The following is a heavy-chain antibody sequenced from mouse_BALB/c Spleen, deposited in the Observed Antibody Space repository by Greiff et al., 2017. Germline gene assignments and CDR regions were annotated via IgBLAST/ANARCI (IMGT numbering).Heavy chain of an antibody. CDR1: GYTFTSYW. CDR2: IDPSDSYT. J-gene: IGHJ2*01. CDR3: ARGETKKYGNYDWGFDY. Sequence: QVQLQQPGAELVKPGASVKLSCKASGYTFTSYWMHWVQQSPGQGLEWIGEIDPSDSYTNYTQKFKGKATLTVDKSSSTAYMQLSSLTSEDSAVYYCARGETKKYGNYDWGFDYWGQGTTLTVSS. D-gene: IGHD2-10*02. V-gene: IGHV1-69*02.